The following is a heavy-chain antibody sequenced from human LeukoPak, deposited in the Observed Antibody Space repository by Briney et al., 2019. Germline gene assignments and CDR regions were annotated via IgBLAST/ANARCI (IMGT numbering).Heavy chain of an antibody. CDR2: ISSSSSYI. CDR1: GFTFSSYS. CDR3: ARGSLAVAGNYWYFDL. D-gene: IGHD6-19*01. J-gene: IGHJ2*01. V-gene: IGHV3-21*01. Sequence: SGESLRLSCAASGFTFSSYSMNWVRQAPGKGLEWVSSISSSSSYIYYADSVKGRFTISRDNAKNSLYLQMNSLRAEDTAVYYCARGSLAVAGNYWYFDLWGRGTLVTVSS.